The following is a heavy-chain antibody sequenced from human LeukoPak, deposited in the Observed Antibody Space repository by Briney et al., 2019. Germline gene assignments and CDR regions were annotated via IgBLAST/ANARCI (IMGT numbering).Heavy chain of an antibody. CDR2: IYYSGST. D-gene: IGHD4-11*01. J-gene: IGHJ4*02. V-gene: IGHV4-31*03. CDR1: GGSISSGGYY. CDR3: ARVVSNYDLSFDY. Sequence: SQTLSLTCTVSGGSISSGGYYWSWIRQHPGTGLEWIGYIYYSGSTHYNPSLKSRVTISVDTSKNQFSLKLSSVTAADTAVYYCARVVSNYDLSFDYWAREPWSPSPQ.